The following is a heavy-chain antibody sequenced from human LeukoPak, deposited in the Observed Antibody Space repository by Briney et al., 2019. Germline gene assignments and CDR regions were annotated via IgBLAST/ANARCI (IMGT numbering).Heavy chain of an antibody. CDR2: IYYSGNT. CDR1: GGSISSYY. D-gene: IGHD2-8*01. CDR3: ASHSYAGSQYYVDY. J-gene: IGHJ4*02. Sequence: PSETLSLTCTVSGGSISSYYWSWIRQPPGKGLEWIGLIYYSGNTNYNPSLKSRVTISVDTSKNQFSLRLSSVTAADTAVYYCASHSYAGSQYYVDYWGQGTLVTVPS. V-gene: IGHV4-59*08.